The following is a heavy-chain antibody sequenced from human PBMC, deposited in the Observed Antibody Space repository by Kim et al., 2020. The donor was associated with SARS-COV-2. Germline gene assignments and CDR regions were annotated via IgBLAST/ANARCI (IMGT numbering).Heavy chain of an antibody. CDR3: ARGDRGTYIPWYFDL. D-gene: IGHD1-26*01. Sequence: GGSLRLSCAASEFTFSTSNMNWVRQAPGKGLEWVSSISDSNDYRYYAESVKGQFTISRDNAKNSLYLEMNSLRTDDTAVYYCARGDRGTYIPWYFDLWGRGTPVTVSS. CDR2: ISDSNDYR. V-gene: IGHV3-21*01. CDR1: EFTFSTSN. J-gene: IGHJ2*01.